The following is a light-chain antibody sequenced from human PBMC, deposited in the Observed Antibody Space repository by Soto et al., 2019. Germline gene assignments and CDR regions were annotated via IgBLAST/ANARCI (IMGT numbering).Light chain of an antibody. CDR1: SSNIGADYD. V-gene: IGLV1-40*01. J-gene: IGLJ3*02. CDR2: GNS. Sequence: QSVLTQPPSVSGAPGQRVTISCTGSSSNIGADYDVHWYQQFPGTAPKLLIYGNSNRPSGVPDRFSASKSGTSASLAITGLQAEDEADYYCQSYDSSLSGVFGGGTKVTVL. CDR3: QSYDSSLSGV.